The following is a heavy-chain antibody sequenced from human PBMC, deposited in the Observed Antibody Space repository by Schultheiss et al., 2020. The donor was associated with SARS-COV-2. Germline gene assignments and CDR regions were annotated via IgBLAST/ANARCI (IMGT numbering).Heavy chain of an antibody. D-gene: IGHD1-7*01. J-gene: IGHJ4*02. CDR2: INPNSGGT. CDR3: ARDRGPYNWNYVPLLDY. V-gene: IGHV1-69*13. CDR1: GGTFSSYA. Sequence: SVKVSYKASGGTFSSYAISWVRQAPGQGLEWMGWINPNSGGTNYAQKFQGRVTITADESTSTAYMELRSLRSDDTAVYYCARDRGPYNWNYVPLLDYWGQGTLVTVSS.